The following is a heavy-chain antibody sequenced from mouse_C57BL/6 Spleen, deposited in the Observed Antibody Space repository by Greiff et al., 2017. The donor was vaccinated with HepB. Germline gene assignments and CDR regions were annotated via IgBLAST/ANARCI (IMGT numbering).Heavy chain of an antibody. CDR2: IDPNSGGT. Sequence: VQLQQPGAELVKPGASVKLSCKASGYTFTSYWMHWVKQRPGRGLEWIGRIDPNSGGTKYNEKFKSKATLTVDKPSSTAYMQLSSLTSGDSSVYYCARSSMVKGAFDYWGQGTTLTVSS. J-gene: IGHJ2*01. V-gene: IGHV1-72*01. D-gene: IGHD2-2*01. CDR1: GYTFTSYW. CDR3: ARSSMVKGAFDY.